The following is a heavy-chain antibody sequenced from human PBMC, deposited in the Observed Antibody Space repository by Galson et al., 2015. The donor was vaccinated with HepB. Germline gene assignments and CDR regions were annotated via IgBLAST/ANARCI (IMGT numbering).Heavy chain of an antibody. D-gene: IGHD6-6*01. J-gene: IGHJ4*02. CDR1: GVTFSNYS. Sequence: SLRLSCAASGVTFSNYSVNWVRQAPGEGLEWVSYIDSSSSINYYADSVKGRCTISRDKAKNSLYLQMNGLRAEDTAVYYCARDLEAEYFFDYWGQGTLVTVSS. CDR2: IDSSSSIN. V-gene: IGHV3-48*01. CDR3: ARDLEAEYFFDY.